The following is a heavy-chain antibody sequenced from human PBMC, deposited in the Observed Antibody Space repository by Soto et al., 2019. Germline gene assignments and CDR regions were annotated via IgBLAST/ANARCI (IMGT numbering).Heavy chain of an antibody. Sequence: SVKVSCKASGGTFSSYAISWVRQAPGQGLEWMGGIIPIFGTANYAQKFQGRVTITRDTSASTAYMELSSLRSEDTAVYYCARDNGLIPDEIIYYYGSGSYYWFDPWGQGTLVTVSS. CDR3: ARDNGLIPDEIIYYYGSGSYYWFDP. D-gene: IGHD3-10*01. CDR2: IIPIFGTA. J-gene: IGHJ5*02. CDR1: GGTFSSYA. V-gene: IGHV1-69*05.